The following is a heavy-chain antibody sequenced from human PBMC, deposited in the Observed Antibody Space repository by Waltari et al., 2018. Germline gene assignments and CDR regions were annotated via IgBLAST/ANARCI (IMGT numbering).Heavy chain of an antibody. CDR1: GGSISSYY. V-gene: IGHV4-4*09. J-gene: IGHJ5*02. D-gene: IGHD3-3*01. Sequence: QVQLQESGPGLVKPSETLSLTCTVSGGSISSYYWSWIRQPPGKGLEWIGYIYTSGSTNYNPSLKSRVTISVDTSKNQFSLKLSSVTAADTAVYYCARVNDFWSGSRHAANWFDPWGQGTLVTVYS. CDR2: IYTSGST. CDR3: ARVNDFWSGSRHAANWFDP.